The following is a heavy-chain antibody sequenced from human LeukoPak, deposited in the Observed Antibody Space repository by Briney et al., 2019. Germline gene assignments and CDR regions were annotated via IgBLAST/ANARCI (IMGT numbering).Heavy chain of an antibody. CDR2: INTDIGNA. Sequence: ASVKVSCKASGYTFTNYGIHWVRQAPGQRLEWIGWINTDIGNAKYSQTLQARVSITRATSASTAYMELSSLRPEDMALYYCARDRGNNTYFFDSWGQGTLVTVSS. CDR3: ARDRGNNTYFFDS. J-gene: IGHJ4*02. D-gene: IGHD5-18*01. V-gene: IGHV1-3*04. CDR1: GYTFTNYG.